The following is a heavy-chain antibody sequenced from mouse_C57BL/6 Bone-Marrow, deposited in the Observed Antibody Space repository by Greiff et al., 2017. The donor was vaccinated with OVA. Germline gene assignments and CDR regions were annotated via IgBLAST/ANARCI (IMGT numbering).Heavy chain of an antibody. J-gene: IGHJ3*01. Sequence: EVQLVESGGDLVKPGGSLKLSCADSGFTFSSYGMSWVSQTPEKRLEWVATISSGGSYTYYTDSVKGRFTISRDYANNTLYLQMISLKSEDTAMYYCARHESGGYTFAYWGQGTLVTVSA. CDR1: GFTFSSYG. CDR2: ISSGGSYT. CDR3: ARHESGGYTFAY. D-gene: IGHD1-3*01. V-gene: IGHV5-6*01.